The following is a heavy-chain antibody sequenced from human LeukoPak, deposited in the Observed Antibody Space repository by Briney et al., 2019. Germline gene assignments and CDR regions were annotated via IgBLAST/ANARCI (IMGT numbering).Heavy chain of an antibody. CDR1: GFTFGSFA. D-gene: IGHD4-11*01. Sequence: SGGSLRLSCAASGFTFGSFAMSWVRQAPGKGLEWVSGISRSDGSTYYADSVKGRFTISRDNSKNTLYLQMNSLRAEDTAVYYCAKLDYIYYYYMDVWGKGTTVTVSS. CDR3: AKLDYIYYYYMDV. V-gene: IGHV3-23*01. J-gene: IGHJ6*03. CDR2: ISRSDGST.